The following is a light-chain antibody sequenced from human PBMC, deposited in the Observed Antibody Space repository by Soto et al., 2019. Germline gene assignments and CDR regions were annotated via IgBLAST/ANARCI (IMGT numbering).Light chain of an antibody. V-gene: IGLV2-14*01. J-gene: IGLJ1*01. Sequence: QSALTQPASVSGSLGQSITISCTVTTSDVGGYNYVSWYQQQPGKAPKLMISEVSNRPSGISNRFSGSKSGNTSSLIISVLQSEDEADDYCCSLTSSTTYVFGTRTKVTV. CDR3: CSLTSSTTYV. CDR1: TSDVGGYNY. CDR2: EVS.